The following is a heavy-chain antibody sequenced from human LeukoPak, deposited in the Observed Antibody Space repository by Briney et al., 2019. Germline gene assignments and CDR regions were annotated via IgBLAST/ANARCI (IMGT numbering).Heavy chain of an antibody. CDR2: INHSGST. CDR1: GGSFSGYY. D-gene: IGHD2-21*02. Sequence: SETLSLTCAVYGGSFSGYYWSWIRQPPGKGLEWIGEINHSGSTNYNPSLKSRVTISVDRSKNQFSLKLSSVTAADTAVYYCARAYCGGDCYSGYYYYGMDVWGQGTTVTVSS. V-gene: IGHV4-34*01. CDR3: ARAYCGGDCYSGYYYYGMDV. J-gene: IGHJ6*02.